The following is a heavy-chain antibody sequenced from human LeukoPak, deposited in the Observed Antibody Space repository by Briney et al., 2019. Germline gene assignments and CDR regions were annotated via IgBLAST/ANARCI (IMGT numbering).Heavy chain of an antibody. V-gene: IGHV4-30-2*01. CDR2: IYHSGST. D-gene: IGHD2-2*01. CDR1: GGSISSGGYS. CDR3: ARGPIYCSSTSCFPYYFDY. J-gene: IGHJ4*02. Sequence: ASETLSLTCAVSGGSISSGGYSWSWIRQPLGKGLEWIGYIYHSGSTYYNPSLKSRVTISVDRSKNQFSLKLSSVTAADTAVYYCARGPIYCSSTSCFPYYFDYWGQGTLVTVSS.